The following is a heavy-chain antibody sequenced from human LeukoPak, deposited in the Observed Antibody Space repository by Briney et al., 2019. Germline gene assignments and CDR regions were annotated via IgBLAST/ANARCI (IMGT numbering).Heavy chain of an antibody. J-gene: IGHJ4*02. Sequence: GGSLRLSCAASGFTFSSYAMSWVRQAPGKGLEWVSAISGSGGSTYYADPVKGRFTISRDNSKNTLYLQMNSLRAEDTAVYYCAKDPSYYYDSSVYFDYWGQGTLVTVSS. CDR3: AKDPSYYYDSSVYFDY. D-gene: IGHD3-22*01. CDR2: ISGSGGST. CDR1: GFTFSSYA. V-gene: IGHV3-23*01.